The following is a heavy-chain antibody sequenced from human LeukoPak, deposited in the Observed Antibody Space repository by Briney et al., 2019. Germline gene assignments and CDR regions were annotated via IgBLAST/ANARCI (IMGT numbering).Heavy chain of an antibody. Sequence: GGSLRLSCAASGFTFSSYWMSWVRQAPGKGLEWVANIKQDGSEKYYVDSVKGRFTISRDNAKSSLYLQMNSLRAEDTAVYYCARFGGDYYDSSGYYYDTFDYWGQGTLVTVSS. CDR1: GFTFSSYW. CDR2: IKQDGSEK. V-gene: IGHV3-7*01. J-gene: IGHJ4*02. D-gene: IGHD3-22*01. CDR3: ARFGGDYYDSSGYYYDTFDY.